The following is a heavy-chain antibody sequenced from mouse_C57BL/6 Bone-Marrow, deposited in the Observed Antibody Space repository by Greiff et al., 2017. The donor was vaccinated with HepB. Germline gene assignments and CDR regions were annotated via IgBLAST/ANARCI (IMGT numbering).Heavy chain of an antibody. J-gene: IGHJ3*01. D-gene: IGHD3-2*02. Sequence: VQLQESGAELVKPGASVKLSCKASGYTFTSYWMHWVKQRPGQGLEWIGMIHPNSGSTNYNEKFKSKATLTVDKSSSTAYMQLSSLTSEDSAVYYCASPAQAWFAYWGQGTLVTVSA. V-gene: IGHV1-64*01. CDR1: GYTFTSYW. CDR2: IHPNSGST. CDR3: ASPAQAWFAY.